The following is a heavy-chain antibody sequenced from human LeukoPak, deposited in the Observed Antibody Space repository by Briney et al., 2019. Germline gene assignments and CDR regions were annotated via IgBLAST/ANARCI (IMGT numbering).Heavy chain of an antibody. J-gene: IGHJ3*02. Sequence: SGGSLRLSCAASGFTFSSYTMNWVRQPPGKGLEWVSNIGTSSTTIYYADSVKGRFTISRDNAKNSLYLQMNSLRAEDTAVYYCVYSWYQLPGAFDIWGQGTMVTVSS. CDR3: VYSWYQLPGAFDI. CDR1: GFTFSSYT. CDR2: IGTSSTTI. D-gene: IGHD2-2*01. V-gene: IGHV3-48*01.